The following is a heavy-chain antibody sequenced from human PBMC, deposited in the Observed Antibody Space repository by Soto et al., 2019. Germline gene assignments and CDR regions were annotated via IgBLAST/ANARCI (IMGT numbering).Heavy chain of an antibody. V-gene: IGHV1-69*06. CDR3: GAGWLRLGLYYYYGMDV. D-gene: IGHD5-12*01. J-gene: IGHJ6*02. CDR2: IIPIFGTA. CDR1: GGTFSSYA. Sequence: SVKVSCKASGGTFSSYAISWVRQAPGQGLEWMGGIIPIFGTANYAQKFQGRVTITADKSTSTAYMELSSMRSEDTAVYYCGAGWLRLGLYYYYGMDVWGQGTTVTAP.